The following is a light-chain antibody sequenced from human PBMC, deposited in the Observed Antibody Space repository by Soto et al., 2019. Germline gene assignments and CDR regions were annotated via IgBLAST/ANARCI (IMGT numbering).Light chain of an antibody. Sequence: DIVMTQSPLSLPVTPGEPASISCRSSQSLLHSDGYNYLDWYLQKPGQSPQLLIYLDSKRASGIPARFSGSGSGTDFTLKISRVEADDVGVYYCMQGLQTLPTFGPGTKVVIK. J-gene: IGKJ3*01. V-gene: IGKV2-28*01. CDR2: LDS. CDR3: MQGLQTLPT. CDR1: QSLLHSDGYNY.